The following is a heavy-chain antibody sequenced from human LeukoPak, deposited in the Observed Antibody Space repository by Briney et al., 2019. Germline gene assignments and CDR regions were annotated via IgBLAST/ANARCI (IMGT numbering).Heavy chain of an antibody. CDR1: GGSLSGYY. CDR3: ARGQDYGGNSDYWYFDL. CDR2: INHSGST. D-gene: IGHD4-23*01. J-gene: IGHJ2*01. Sequence: SETLSLTCAVYGGSLSGYYWSWIRQPPGKGLEWIGEINHSGSTNYNTSLKSRVTISVDTSKNQISLKLSSVTAADTAVYYCARGQDYGGNSDYWYFDLWGRGTLVTVSP. V-gene: IGHV4-34*01.